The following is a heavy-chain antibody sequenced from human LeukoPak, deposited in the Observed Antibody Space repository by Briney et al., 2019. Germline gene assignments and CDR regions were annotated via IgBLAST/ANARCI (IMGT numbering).Heavy chain of an antibody. V-gene: IGHV3-48*03. CDR3: ARGHWIAKAYYYHMNG. D-gene: IGHD1-1*01. CDR2: IRSSGDTI. J-gene: IGHJ6*03. CDR1: GFSFSSYE. Sequence: GGSLRLSCAASGFSFSSYEMNWVRQAPGKGLEWVSYIRSSGDTIYSAHHVKGRYTISRDNARNSLYLQMNSLRAEYTAVYFCARGHWIAKAYYYHMNGWGKGTTVTVSS.